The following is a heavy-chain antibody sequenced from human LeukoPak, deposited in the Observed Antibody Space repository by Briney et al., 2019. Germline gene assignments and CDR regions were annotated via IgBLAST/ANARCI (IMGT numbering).Heavy chain of an antibody. D-gene: IGHD3-22*01. Sequence: SGPTLVNPTQTLTLTCTFSGFSLSTSGVGVGWIRQPPGKALEWLALIYWNDDKRYSPSLKSRLTITKDTSKNQVVLTMTNMDPVDTATYYCAHSFRYYYDSSGYYQEGHYFDYWGQGTLVTVSS. CDR3: AHSFRYYYDSSGYYQEGHYFDY. CDR1: GFSLSTSGVG. V-gene: IGHV2-5*01. CDR2: IYWNDDK. J-gene: IGHJ4*02.